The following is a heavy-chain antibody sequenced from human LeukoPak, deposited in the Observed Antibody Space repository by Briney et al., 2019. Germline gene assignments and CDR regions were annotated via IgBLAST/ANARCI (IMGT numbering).Heavy chain of an antibody. D-gene: IGHD3-22*01. CDR3: ARAFYYDSSSHFDY. J-gene: IGHJ4*02. CDR1: GYTFTGYY. Sequence: ASVKVSCKASGYTFTGYYMHWVRQAPGQGLEWMGRINPNSGGTNYAQKFQGRVTMTRDTSISTAYMELSRLRSDDTAAYYCARAFYYDSSSHFDYWGQGTLVTVSS. V-gene: IGHV1-2*06. CDR2: INPNSGGT.